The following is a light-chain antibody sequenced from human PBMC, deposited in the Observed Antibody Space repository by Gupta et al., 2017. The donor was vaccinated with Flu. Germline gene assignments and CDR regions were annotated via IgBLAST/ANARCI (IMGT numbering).Light chain of an antibody. Sequence: EIVLTQSPGTLSLSPGDRATLSCRPSQSVSSSYLAWYEQKPGQSPRLLIYGASSRATGIPDSFSGSGSGTDFNLTISRLEPEDFAVYYCQQYGSSPMCTFGQGTQVEIK. CDR2: GAS. J-gene: IGKJ2*02. V-gene: IGKV3-20*01. CDR1: QSVSSSY. CDR3: QQYGSSPMCT.